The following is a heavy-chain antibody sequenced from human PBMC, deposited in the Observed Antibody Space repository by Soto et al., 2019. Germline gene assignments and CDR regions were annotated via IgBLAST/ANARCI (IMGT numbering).Heavy chain of an antibody. CDR1: GGTFSNYA. Sequence: QVELVQSGAEVKKPGSSVKVSCKASGGTFSNYAINWVRQAPGQGLEWMAGIIPILGTTNYAQKFQGRITITADESTSTAYMELSSLRSEDTALYYCARDNGPYIADYDSSGWEYWGQGTLVTVSS. D-gene: IGHD3-22*01. CDR2: IIPILGTT. V-gene: IGHV1-69*01. CDR3: ARDNGPYIADYDSSGWEY. J-gene: IGHJ4*02.